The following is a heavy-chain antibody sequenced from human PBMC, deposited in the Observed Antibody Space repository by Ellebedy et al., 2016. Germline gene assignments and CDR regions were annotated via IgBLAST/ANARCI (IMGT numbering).Heavy chain of an antibody. D-gene: IGHD2-8*01. V-gene: IGHV3-30-3*01. Sequence: GGSLRLSCAASGFTFSSYAMHWVRQAPGKGLEWVAVISYDGSNKYYADSVKGRFTISRDNSKNTLYPQMNSLRAEDTAVYYCARDSMVYAIQAFDYWGQGTLVTVSS. CDR2: ISYDGSNK. J-gene: IGHJ4*02. CDR3: ARDSMVYAIQAFDY. CDR1: GFTFSSYA.